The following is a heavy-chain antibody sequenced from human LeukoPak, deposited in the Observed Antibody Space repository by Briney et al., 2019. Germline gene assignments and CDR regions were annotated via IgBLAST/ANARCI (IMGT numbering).Heavy chain of an antibody. D-gene: IGHD5-18*01. CDR1: GYTFTSYG. J-gene: IGHJ3*02. CDR2: ISAYNGNT. Sequence: GASAKVSCKASGYTFTSYGISWVRQAPGQGLEWMGWISAYNGNTNYAQKLQGRVTMTTDTSTSTAYMELRSLRSDDTAVYYCARDGRYSYGLDDAFDIWGQGTMVTVSS. V-gene: IGHV1-18*01. CDR3: ARDGRYSYGLDDAFDI.